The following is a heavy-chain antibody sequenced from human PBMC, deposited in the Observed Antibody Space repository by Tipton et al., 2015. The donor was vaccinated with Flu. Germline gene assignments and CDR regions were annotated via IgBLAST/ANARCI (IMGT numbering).Heavy chain of an antibody. D-gene: IGHD4-23*01. J-gene: IGHJ3*01. CDR2: IVPMVDSA. CDR3: SGYGGNSVYAFDV. CDR1: GDTFSSYA. V-gene: IGHV1-69*01. Sequence: QLVQSGAEVKKPGSSVKVSCKASGDTFSSYAINWVRQAPGQGLEWMGGIVPMVDSATFPQKFRGRVTITADEPTSTVYMELSSLRSEDTAMYYCSGYGGNSVYAFDVWGQGTMVTVSS.